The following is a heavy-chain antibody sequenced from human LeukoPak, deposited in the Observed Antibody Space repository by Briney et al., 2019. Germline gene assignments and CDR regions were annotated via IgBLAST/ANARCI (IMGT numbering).Heavy chain of an antibody. CDR3: ARDQGY. CDR1: GTTFRSYS. CDR2: INSDGSST. J-gene: IGHJ4*02. Sequence: PGGSLSLFCPASGTTFRSYSMPWAHPAPRKGLVWVSRINSDGSSTSYADSVKGRFTISRDNAKNTLYLQMNSLRAEDTAVYYCARDQGYWGQGTLVTVSS. V-gene: IGHV3-74*01.